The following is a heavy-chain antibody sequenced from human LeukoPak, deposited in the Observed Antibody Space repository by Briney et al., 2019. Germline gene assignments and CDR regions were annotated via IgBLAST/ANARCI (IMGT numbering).Heavy chain of an antibody. CDR1: GGSISSYY. Sequence: SETLSLTCTVSGGSISSYYWSWIRQPPGKGLEWIGYIYYSGSTNYNPSLKSRVTISVDTSKNQFSLKLSSVTAADTAVYYCARDRGDYYDSSGLSFQHWGQGTLVTVSS. D-gene: IGHD3-22*01. J-gene: IGHJ1*01. CDR2: IYYSGST. V-gene: IGHV4-59*12. CDR3: ARDRGDYYDSSGLSFQH.